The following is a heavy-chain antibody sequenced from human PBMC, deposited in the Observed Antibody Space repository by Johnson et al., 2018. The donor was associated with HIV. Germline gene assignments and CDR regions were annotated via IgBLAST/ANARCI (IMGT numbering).Heavy chain of an antibody. V-gene: IGHV3-9*01. Sequence: VQLVESGGGLVQPGRSLRLSCAASGFTFDDYAMHWVRQAPGKGLEWVSGINWNGGSTGYGDSVKGRFTISRDNAKNSLYLQMKSLRAEDTALYYCAKSISSSADAAFDIWGQGTMVTVSS. CDR1: GFTFDDYA. CDR2: INWNGGST. D-gene: IGHD6-13*01. CDR3: AKSISSSADAAFDI. J-gene: IGHJ3*02.